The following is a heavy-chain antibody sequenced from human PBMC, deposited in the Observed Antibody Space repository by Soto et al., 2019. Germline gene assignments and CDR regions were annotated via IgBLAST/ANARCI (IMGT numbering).Heavy chain of an antibody. CDR2: INAGNGNT. D-gene: IGHD4-17*01. CDR3: AREPFMTTVTTGAFDI. J-gene: IGHJ3*02. V-gene: IGHV1-3*01. Sequence: QVQLVQSGAEVKKPGASVKVSCKASGYTFTSYAMHWVRQAPGQRLEWVGWINAGNGNTKYSQKFQGRVTITRDTSASKADMELSSLRSEDTAGYYCAREPFMTTVTTGAFDIWGQGTMVTVSS. CDR1: GYTFTSYA.